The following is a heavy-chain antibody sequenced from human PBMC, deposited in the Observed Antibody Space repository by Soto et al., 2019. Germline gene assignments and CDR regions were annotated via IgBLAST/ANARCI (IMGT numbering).Heavy chain of an antibody. Sequence: SETLSLTCTVSGGSISSGSYYWTWIRQHPGKGLEWIGYIYYSGSTYYNPSLKSRVTIPVDTSKNQFSLKLSSVTAADTAVYYCARVRSASQRVVVAAHPTNWFDPWGQGTLVTVSS. CDR3: ARVRSASQRVVVAAHPTNWFDP. V-gene: IGHV4-31*03. CDR1: GGSISSGSYY. CDR2: IYYSGST. D-gene: IGHD2-15*01. J-gene: IGHJ5*02.